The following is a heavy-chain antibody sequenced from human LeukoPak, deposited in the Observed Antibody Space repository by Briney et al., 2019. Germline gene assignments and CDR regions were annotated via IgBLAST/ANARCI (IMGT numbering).Heavy chain of an antibody. J-gene: IGHJ4*02. CDR1: GGSISSSSYY. Sequence: SETLSLTCTVSGGSISSSSYYWGWIRQPPGKGLEWIGSMYYSGSTNYDPSLKSRVTISVDTSKNQFSLNVSSVTAADTAVYVCARHSDRWQQSPFDYWGQGTLVTVSS. CDR3: ARHSDRWQQSPFDY. V-gene: IGHV4-39*01. D-gene: IGHD5-24*01. CDR2: MYYSGST.